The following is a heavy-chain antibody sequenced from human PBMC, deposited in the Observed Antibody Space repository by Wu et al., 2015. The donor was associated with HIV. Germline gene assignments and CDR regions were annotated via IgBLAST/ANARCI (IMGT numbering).Heavy chain of an antibody. Sequence: QVQLVQSGAEVKKPGSSVKVSCKASGGTFSSYAISWVRQAPGQGLEWMGGINPLFGTTKHAQKFQDRVTFTTDESKTTAYMELRSLRSEDTAVYYCARNTGAVATSLYSLGVWGQGTTVAVSS. CDR1: GGTFSSYA. V-gene: IGHV1-69*05. J-gene: IGHJ6*02. D-gene: IGHD5-12*01. CDR3: ARNTGAVATSLYSLGV. CDR2: INPLFGTT.